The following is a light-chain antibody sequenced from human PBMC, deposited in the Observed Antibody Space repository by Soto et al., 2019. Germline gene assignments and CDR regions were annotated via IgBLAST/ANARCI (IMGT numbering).Light chain of an antibody. CDR3: QQVNSYPLT. CDR2: KTS. J-gene: IGKJ4*01. CDR1: QSIDSW. V-gene: IGKV1-5*03. Sequence: DIQMTQSPSTLSASVGDRVTITCRASQSIDSWLAWYQQKPGKAPKLLIYKTSNLESGVPSRFSGSGSGTEFTLTISSLQPEDFATYYCQQVNSYPLTFGGGTKVDIK.